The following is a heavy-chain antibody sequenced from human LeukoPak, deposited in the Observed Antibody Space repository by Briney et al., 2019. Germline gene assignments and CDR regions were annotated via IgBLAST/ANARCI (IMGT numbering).Heavy chain of an antibody. CDR1: GFTFSSYS. V-gene: IGHV3-48*04. Sequence: GSLRLSCAASGFTFSSYSMNWVRQAPGKGLEWVSYISSSSSTIYYADSVKGRFTISRDNAKTSLYLQVNSLRAEDTAVYYCARGATIFIDYWGQGTLVTVSS. D-gene: IGHD3-9*01. CDR2: ISSSSSTI. J-gene: IGHJ4*02. CDR3: ARGATIFIDY.